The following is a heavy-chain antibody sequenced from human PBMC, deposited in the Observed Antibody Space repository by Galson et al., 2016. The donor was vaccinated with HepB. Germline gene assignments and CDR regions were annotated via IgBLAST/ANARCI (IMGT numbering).Heavy chain of an antibody. D-gene: IGHD4-17*01. CDR2: ITPIYGSA. J-gene: IGHJ4*02. CDR1: GGTFSYDA. V-gene: IGHV1-69*13. CDR3: AHSTYRDYPYFDY. Sequence: SVKVSCKASGGTFSYDAINWVRQAPGQGPEWMGGITPIYGSANYAPKFQGRVTITADEYTSTAYMELSSLRSDDTGVYYCAHSTYRDYPYFDYWGQGTLVTVSS.